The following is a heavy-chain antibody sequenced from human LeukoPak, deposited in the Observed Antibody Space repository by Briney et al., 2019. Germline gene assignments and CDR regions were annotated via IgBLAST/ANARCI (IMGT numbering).Heavy chain of an antibody. CDR1: GFTFSSYS. D-gene: IGHD3-10*01. J-gene: IGHJ5*02. Sequence: GGSLRLSCAASGFTFSSYSMNWVRQAPGKGLEWVSSISSSSSYIYYADSVKGRFTISRDNAKNSLYLQMNSLRAEDTAVYYCARADTYYYGSGSYYNSPNWFDPWGQGTLVTVSS. CDR2: ISSSSSYI. CDR3: ARADTYYYGSGSYYNSPNWFDP. V-gene: IGHV3-21*01.